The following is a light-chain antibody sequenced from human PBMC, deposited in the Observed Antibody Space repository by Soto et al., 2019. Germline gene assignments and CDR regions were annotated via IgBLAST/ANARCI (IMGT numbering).Light chain of an antibody. Sequence: DIQMTQSPSSLSASVGDRVTITCRASQSISSYLNWYQQKPGKAPKLLIYAASSLQSGVPSRFSSGGSGTDFTLTISSLQPEDFATYYCQQSYSTPMYTFGQGTKLEIK. CDR1: QSISSY. J-gene: IGKJ2*01. V-gene: IGKV1-39*01. CDR3: QQSYSTPMYT. CDR2: AAS.